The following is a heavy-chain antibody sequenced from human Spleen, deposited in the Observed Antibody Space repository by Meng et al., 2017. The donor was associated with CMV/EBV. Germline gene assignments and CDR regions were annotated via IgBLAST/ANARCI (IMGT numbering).Heavy chain of an antibody. V-gene: IGHV3-11*01. CDR3: ARYANRNGIPFYFFDY. Sequence: GESLKISCAASGFTFSDYYMSWIRQAPGKRLEWISYITSSNREVYIPSSGRTTYYADSMKGRFTISRDDANNTLFLQMNGLTAEDTAVYYCARYANRNGIPFYFFDYWVQGAPVTVSS. J-gene: IGHJ4*02. CDR2: ITSSNREVYIPSSGRTT. D-gene: IGHD2-8*01. CDR1: GFTFSDYY.